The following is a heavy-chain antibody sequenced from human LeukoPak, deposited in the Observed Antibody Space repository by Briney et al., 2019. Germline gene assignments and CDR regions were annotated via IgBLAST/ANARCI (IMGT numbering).Heavy chain of an antibody. CDR3: ARASVVAAKSGAYAFDY. D-gene: IGHD2-15*01. Sequence: PSETLSLTCTVSGGSISSYYWSWIRQPAGKGLEWIGRTYTSGSTNYNPSLKSRVTMSVDTSKNQFSLKLSSVTAADTAVYYCARASVVAAKSGAYAFDYWGQGTLVTVSS. CDR2: TYTSGST. V-gene: IGHV4-4*07. CDR1: GGSISSYY. J-gene: IGHJ4*02.